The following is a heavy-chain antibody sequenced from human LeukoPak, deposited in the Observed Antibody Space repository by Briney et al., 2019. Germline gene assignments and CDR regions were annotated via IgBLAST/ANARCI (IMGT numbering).Heavy chain of an antibody. V-gene: IGHV3-23*01. CDR1: GFPFTSYS. D-gene: IGHD3-22*01. J-gene: IGHJ4*02. CDR2: ISTNGGST. Sequence: GSLRLSCAASGFPFTSYSMSWVRQAPGQGLEWVSCISTNGGSTSYADSVKGRFTISRDNPRTTLYMEMNSRRAEETVVYYCSVMHRYYDGRGYWVQWGQGTLVTVSS. CDR3: SVMHRYYDGRGYWVQ.